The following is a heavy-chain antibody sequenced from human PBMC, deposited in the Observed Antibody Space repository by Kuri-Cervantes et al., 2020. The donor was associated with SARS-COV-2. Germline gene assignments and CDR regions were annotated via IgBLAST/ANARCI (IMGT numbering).Heavy chain of an antibody. Sequence: GESLKISCAASGFTFSSYAMSWVRQAPGKGLEWVSAISSNGGSTYYANSVKGRFTISRDNSKNTLYLQMGSLRAEDMAVYYCARVGCSITSCYTGDYYYGVDVWGQGTTVTVSS. V-gene: IGHV3-64*01. D-gene: IGHD2-2*02. CDR3: ARVGCSITSCYTGDYYYGVDV. CDR2: ISSNGGST. CDR1: GFTFSSYA. J-gene: IGHJ6*02.